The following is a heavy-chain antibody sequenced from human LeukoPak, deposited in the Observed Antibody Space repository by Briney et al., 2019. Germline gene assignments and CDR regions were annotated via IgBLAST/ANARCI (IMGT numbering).Heavy chain of an antibody. CDR3: ARADILTGRNWFDP. D-gene: IGHD3-9*01. J-gene: IGHJ5*02. CDR2: IYPGDSDT. Sequence: GESLKISCKSSGYSFTTYWIGWVRQMPGKGLEWMGIIYPGDSDTTYSPSFQGQVTISANNSISTAYLQWSSLKASDTAMYYCARADILTGRNWFDPWGQDTLDPVSS. CDR1: GYSFTTYW. V-gene: IGHV5-51*01.